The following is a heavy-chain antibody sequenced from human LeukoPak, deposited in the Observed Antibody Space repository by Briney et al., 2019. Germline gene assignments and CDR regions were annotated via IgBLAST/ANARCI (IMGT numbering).Heavy chain of an antibody. D-gene: IGHD3-10*01. CDR1: GFTFSSYA. Sequence: GGSLRLSCAASGFTFSSYAMHWVRQAPGKGLEYVSAISSNGGSTYYANSVKGRFAISRDNSRNTLYLQMGSLRAEDMAVYYCARDELLDYWGQGTLVTVSS. V-gene: IGHV3-64*01. CDR3: ARDELLDY. CDR2: ISSNGGST. J-gene: IGHJ4*02.